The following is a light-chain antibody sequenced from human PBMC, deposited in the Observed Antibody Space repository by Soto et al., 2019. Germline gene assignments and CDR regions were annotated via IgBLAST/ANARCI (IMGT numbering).Light chain of an antibody. CDR2: GAS. J-gene: IGKJ1*01. CDR3: QQYGSSGT. CDR1: QSVSSSD. V-gene: IGKV3-20*01. Sequence: EIVLTQSPGTLSLSPGERATLSCRASQSVSSSDLAWYQQQPGQPPRLLIYGASNRATGIPDRFSGSGSGTDFTLTISRQEPEDFAVYYCQQYGSSGTFGQGTKVDIK.